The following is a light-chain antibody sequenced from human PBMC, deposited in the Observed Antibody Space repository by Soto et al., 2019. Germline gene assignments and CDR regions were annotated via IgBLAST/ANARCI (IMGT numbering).Light chain of an antibody. CDR3: QQANTFPLT. CDR1: QSISSW. CDR2: AAS. V-gene: IGKV1-12*01. J-gene: IGKJ1*01. Sequence: DIQMTQSPSTLSASVGDRVTITCRASQSISSWLAWYQQKPGKAPKLLIYAASSLQSGVPSRFSGSGSGTHFTLTISSLQPEDFATYYCQQANTFPLTFGQGTKVDIK.